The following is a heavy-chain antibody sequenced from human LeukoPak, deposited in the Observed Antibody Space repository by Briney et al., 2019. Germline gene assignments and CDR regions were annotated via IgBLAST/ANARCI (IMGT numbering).Heavy chain of an antibody. CDR3: ARRFMITFGGVIVTSPWFDP. J-gene: IGHJ5*02. CDR1: GFTFSNYW. V-gene: IGHV3-74*01. D-gene: IGHD3-16*02. Sequence: GGSLRLSCAASGFTFSNYWMHWVRQAPGKGLVRVSRINSDGINTSYADSVKGRFTISRDNAKNSLYLQMNSLRAEDTAVYYCARRFMITFGGVIVTSPWFDPWGQGTLVTVSS. CDR2: INSDGINT.